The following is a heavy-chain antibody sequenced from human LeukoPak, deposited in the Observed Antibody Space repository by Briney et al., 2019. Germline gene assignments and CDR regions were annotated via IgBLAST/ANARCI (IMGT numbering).Heavy chain of an antibody. V-gene: IGHV3-30*02. J-gene: IGHJ4*02. CDR3: AKKGYYDGSGYYMYYFDH. Sequence: GGSLRLSCAASGFTFSGYWMSWVRRAPGKGLEWVAFIRFDGSNKYYADSVKGRFTISRDNSKNTLYLQMNSLRAEDTAVYYCAKKGYYDGSGYYMYYFDHWGQGTLVTVSS. D-gene: IGHD3-22*01. CDR1: GFTFSGYW. CDR2: IRFDGSNK.